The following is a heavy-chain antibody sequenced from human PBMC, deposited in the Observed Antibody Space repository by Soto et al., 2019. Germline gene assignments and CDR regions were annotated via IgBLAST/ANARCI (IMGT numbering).Heavy chain of an antibody. CDR2: IKQDGNEK. D-gene: IGHD3-10*01. J-gene: IGHJ4*02. V-gene: IGHV3-7*05. CDR1: GITFNNYW. Sequence: EVQLVESGGALVQPGGSLRLSCAVSGITFNNYWMSWVRQAPGKGLEWVANIKQDGNEKYYVDSVKGRFTISRDNAKNSLYLQLNSLGAEDTAVYNCTRITSLAGVYWGQGTLVTVSS. CDR3: TRITSLAGVY.